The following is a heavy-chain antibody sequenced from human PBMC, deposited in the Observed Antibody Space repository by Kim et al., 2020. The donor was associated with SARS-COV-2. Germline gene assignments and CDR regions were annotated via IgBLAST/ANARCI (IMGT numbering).Heavy chain of an antibody. V-gene: IGHV1-3*01. CDR1: GYTFTTYA. CDR3: ARDYISSSWRYYHGMDV. J-gene: IGHJ6*02. CDR2: INGGNGNT. D-gene: IGHD6-6*01. Sequence: ASVKVSCKASGYTFTTYAMHWVRQAPGQRPEWMGWINGGNGNTQYSQKFQGRVTITRDTSASTADMELSSLRSEDTAVYYCARDYISSSWRYYHGMDVWGQGTAVTVSS.